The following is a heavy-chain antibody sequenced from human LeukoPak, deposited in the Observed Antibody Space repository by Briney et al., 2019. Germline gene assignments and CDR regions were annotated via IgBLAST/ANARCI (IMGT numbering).Heavy chain of an antibody. CDR1: GFTFSSYS. CDR3: AKRTARGDDLDY. Sequence: SGGSLRLSCAASGFTFSSYSMNWVRQAPGKGLEWVSSISSSSSYIYYADSVKGRFTISRDNAKNSLYLQMNSLRAEDTAVYYCAKRTARGDDLDYWGQGTLVTVSS. D-gene: IGHD2-21*02. J-gene: IGHJ4*02. CDR2: ISSSSSYI. V-gene: IGHV3-21*01.